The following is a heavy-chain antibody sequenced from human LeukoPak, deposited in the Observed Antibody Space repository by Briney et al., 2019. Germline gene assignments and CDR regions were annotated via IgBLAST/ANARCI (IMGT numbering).Heavy chain of an antibody. D-gene: IGHD3-10*01. J-gene: IGHJ4*02. Sequence: ASVKVSCKASGYTFTSYGISWVRQAPGHGLEWMGWISAYNSNRNYAQKLQGRVTMTTDTSTSTAYMELRSLRSDDTAVYYCARDGSNRNYYGSGSKLDYWGQGTLVTVSS. CDR1: GYTFTSYG. V-gene: IGHV1-18*01. CDR2: ISAYNSNR. CDR3: ARDGSNRNYYGSGSKLDY.